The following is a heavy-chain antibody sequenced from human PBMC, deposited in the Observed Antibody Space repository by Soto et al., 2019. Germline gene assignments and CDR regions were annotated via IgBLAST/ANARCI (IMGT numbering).Heavy chain of an antibody. CDR2: IDFRSNSI. Sequence: GGSLRLSCAASGFTFSDYYVSWIRQAPGKGLEWVSYIDFRSNSIYYADSVKGRFTISRDNAKNSLYLQMNSLRAEDTAVYYCARETSGSYRLDYWGQGTLVTVSS. CDR1: GFTFSDYY. CDR3: ARETSGSYRLDY. J-gene: IGHJ4*02. V-gene: IGHV3-11*01. D-gene: IGHD1-26*01.